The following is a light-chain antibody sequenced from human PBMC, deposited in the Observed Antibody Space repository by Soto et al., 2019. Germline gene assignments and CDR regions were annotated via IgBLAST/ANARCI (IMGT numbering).Light chain of an antibody. CDR3: SSYTSSSPVV. CDR1: SSDVGGYNY. V-gene: IGLV2-14*01. J-gene: IGLJ2*01. Sequence: QSALTQPASVSGSPGQSITISCTGTSSDVGGYNYVSWYQQHPGKAPKLMIYDVSNRPSGVSNRFSGSKSGNTASLTISGLQAEDEADYYCSSYTSSSPVVFGGGTKPTV. CDR2: DVS.